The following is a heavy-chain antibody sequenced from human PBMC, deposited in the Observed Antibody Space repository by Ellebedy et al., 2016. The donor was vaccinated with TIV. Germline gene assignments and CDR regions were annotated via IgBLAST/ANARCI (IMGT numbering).Heavy chain of an antibody. CDR3: ARDEEGYRGYDEEGVFDY. CDR2: SSTHNGNT. D-gene: IGHD5-12*01. Sequence: AASVKVSCKASGYTFTSYGISWVRQAPGQGLEWMGWSSTHNGNTNYAQKFQGGLTMTIDTSTSTAYMDLRSLRSDDTAVFYCARDEEGYRGYDEEGVFDYWGQGTLVTVSS. CDR1: GYTFTSYG. V-gene: IGHV1-18*01. J-gene: IGHJ4*02.